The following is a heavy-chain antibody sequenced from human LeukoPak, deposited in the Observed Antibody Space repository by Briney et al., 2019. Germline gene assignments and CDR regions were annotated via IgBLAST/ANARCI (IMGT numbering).Heavy chain of an antibody. CDR2: ISYDGSNK. CDR3: AKAWYSSSWFYFDS. CDR1: GFTFSSYG. V-gene: IGHV3-30*18. Sequence: PGRSLRLSCAASGFTFSSYGMHWVRQAPGKGLEWVAVISYDGSNKYYADSVKGRFTISRDNSKNTLYLQMNSLRAEDTAIYYCAKAWYSSSWFYFDSWGQGTLVTVSS. D-gene: IGHD6-13*01. J-gene: IGHJ4*02.